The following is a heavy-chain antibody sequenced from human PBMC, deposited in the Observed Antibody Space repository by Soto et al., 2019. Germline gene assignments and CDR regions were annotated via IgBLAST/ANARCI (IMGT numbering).Heavy chain of an antibody. CDR3: ARVSGPGTPVRLLEWEFDY. D-gene: IGHD3-3*01. CDR1: GFTFSSYS. Sequence: EVQLVESGGGLVKPGGSLRLSCAASGFTFSSYSMNWVRQAPGKGLEWVSSISSSSSYIYYADSVKGRFTISRDNAKNSLYLQMNSLRAEDTAVYYCARVSGPGTPVRLLEWEFDYWGQGTLVTVSS. J-gene: IGHJ4*02. V-gene: IGHV3-21*01. CDR2: ISSSSSYI.